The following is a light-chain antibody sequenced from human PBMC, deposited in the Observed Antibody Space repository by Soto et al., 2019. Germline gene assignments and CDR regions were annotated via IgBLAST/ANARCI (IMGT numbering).Light chain of an antibody. CDR1: KSVSSY. J-gene: IGKJ4*01. CDR2: DAS. Sequence: EIVLTQSPATLSLSPGERATLSCRASKSVSSYLAWYQQKPGQAPRLLIYDASNRATGIPARFSGSGSGTDFTLTISSLEPEDFAIYYCQQRSNWPPVTFGGGTKVEI. CDR3: QQRSNWPPVT. V-gene: IGKV3-11*01.